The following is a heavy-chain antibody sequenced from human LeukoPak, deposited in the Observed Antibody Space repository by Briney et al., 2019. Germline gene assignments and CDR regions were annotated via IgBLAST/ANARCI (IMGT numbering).Heavy chain of an antibody. CDR2: ISGSGGST. CDR1: GFTFSSYA. V-gene: IGHV3-23*01. Sequence: GGSLRLSCAASGFTFSSYAMSWVRQAPGKGLEWVSAISGSGGSTYYADSVKGRFTISRDNSKNTLYLQMNSLRAEDTAVYYCAMRGCSSTSCYGGGYYFDYWGQGTLVTVSS. J-gene: IGHJ4*02. CDR3: AMRGCSSTSCYGGGYYFDY. D-gene: IGHD2-2*01.